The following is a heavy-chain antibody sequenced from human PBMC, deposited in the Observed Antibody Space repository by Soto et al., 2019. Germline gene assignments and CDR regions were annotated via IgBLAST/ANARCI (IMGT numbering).Heavy chain of an antibody. D-gene: IGHD3-3*01. CDR1: GLTFSSYG. V-gene: IGHV3-30*18. CDR2: LSYDGSNK. CDR3: AKHPRGFWSGYYYYYYYGMDV. Sequence: PGGSLRLSCAASGLTFSSYGMHWGRQAPGKGLEWVAVLSYDGSNKYYADSVKGRLTISRDNSKNTLYLQMNSLRAEDTAVYYCAKHPRGFWSGYYYYYYYGMDVWGQGTTVTVS. J-gene: IGHJ6*02.